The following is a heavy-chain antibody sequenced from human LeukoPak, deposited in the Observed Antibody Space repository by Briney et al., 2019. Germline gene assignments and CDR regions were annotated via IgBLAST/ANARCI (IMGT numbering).Heavy chain of an antibody. CDR3: ARGRVLAWYFDY. V-gene: IGHV3-30*04. CDR2: ISYDGSNK. Sequence: GGSLRLSCAASGFTFSSYAMHWVRQAPGKGLEWVAVISYDGSNKYYADSVKGRFTISRDNSKNTLYLQMNSLRAEDTAVYYCARGRVLAWYFDYWGQGTLVTVSS. J-gene: IGHJ4*02. CDR1: GFTFSSYA.